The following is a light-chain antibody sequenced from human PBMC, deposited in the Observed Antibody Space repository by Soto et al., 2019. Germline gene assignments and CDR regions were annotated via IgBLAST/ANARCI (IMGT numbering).Light chain of an antibody. J-gene: IGLJ3*02. V-gene: IGLV3-21*04. Sequence: SSELTQPPSVSVAPGETATITFRGHNIGSVHWYQQNPGQAPVLVMAYDSDRPSGIPERFSGSNSGNTATLTVSRVEAGDEADYYCQVWDSSSDYGVFGGGTKLTVL. CDR3: QVWDSSSDYGV. CDR1: NIGS. CDR2: YDS.